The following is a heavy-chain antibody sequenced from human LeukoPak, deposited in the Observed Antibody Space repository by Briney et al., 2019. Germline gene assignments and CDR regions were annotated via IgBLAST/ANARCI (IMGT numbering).Heavy chain of an antibody. CDR3: AKLTYYYDSSGYFDY. J-gene: IGHJ4*02. CDR2: ISGSSSNT. Sequence: GGSLRLSCAASGFTFSSYAMSWVRQAPGKGLEWVSAISGSSSNTYYADSGKGRFTISRDNSKNTVYLQMNSLRAEDTAVYYCAKLTYYYDSSGYFDYWGQGTLVTVSS. D-gene: IGHD3-22*01. CDR1: GFTFSSYA. V-gene: IGHV3-23*01.